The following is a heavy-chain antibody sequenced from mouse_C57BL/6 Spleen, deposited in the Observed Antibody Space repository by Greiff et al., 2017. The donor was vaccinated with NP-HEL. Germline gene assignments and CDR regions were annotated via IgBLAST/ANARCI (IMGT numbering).Heavy chain of an antibody. J-gene: IGHJ3*01. V-gene: IGHV1-26*01. CDR1: GYTFTDYY. Sequence: EVQLQQSGPELVKPGASVKISCKASGYTFTDYYMNWVKQSHGKSLEWIGDINPNNGGTSYNQKFKGKATLTVDKSSSTAYMELRSLTSEDSAVYYCARPRYYYGSKGFAYWGQGTLVTVSA. D-gene: IGHD1-1*01. CDR2: INPNNGGT. CDR3: ARPRYYYGSKGFAY.